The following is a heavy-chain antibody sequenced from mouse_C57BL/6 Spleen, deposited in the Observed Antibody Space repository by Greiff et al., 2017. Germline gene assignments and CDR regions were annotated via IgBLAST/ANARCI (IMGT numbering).Heavy chain of an antibody. Sequence: VQLKQSGPELVKPGASVKISCKASGYSFTGYYMNLVKQSPEKSLEWIGEINPSTGGTTYNQKFKAKATLTVDKSSSTAYMQLKSLTSEDSAVYYCARGDSLYYFDYWGQGTTLTVSS. V-gene: IGHV1-42*01. CDR2: INPSTGGT. CDR3: ARGDSLYYFDY. CDR1: GYSFTGYY. D-gene: IGHD3-3*01. J-gene: IGHJ2*01.